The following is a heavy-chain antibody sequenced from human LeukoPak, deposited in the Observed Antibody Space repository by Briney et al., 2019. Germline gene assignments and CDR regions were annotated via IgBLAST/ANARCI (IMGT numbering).Heavy chain of an antibody. CDR3: ARGVLRFLEWHFDY. Sequence: SETLSLTCTVSGGSISSYYWSWIRQPPGKGLEWIGYIYYSGSTNYNPPLKSRVTISVDTSKNQFSLKLSSVTAADTAVYYCARGVLRFLEWHFDYWGQGTLVTVSS. CDR1: GGSISSYY. CDR2: IYYSGST. D-gene: IGHD3-3*01. V-gene: IGHV4-59*01. J-gene: IGHJ4*02.